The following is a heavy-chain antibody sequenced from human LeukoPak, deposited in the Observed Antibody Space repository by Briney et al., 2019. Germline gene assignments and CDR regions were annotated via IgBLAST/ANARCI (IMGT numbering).Heavy chain of an antibody. CDR3: ARRRIGFYYDSSGYVTLFDY. CDR2: INHSGST. V-gene: IGHV4-34*01. CDR1: GGSFSGYY. Sequence: PSETLSLTCAVYGGSFSGYYWSWIRQPPGKGLEWIGEINHSGSTNNNPSLKSRVTISVDTSKNQFSLKLSSVTAADTAVYYCARRRIGFYYDSSGYVTLFDYWGQGTLVTVSS. D-gene: IGHD3-22*01. J-gene: IGHJ4*02.